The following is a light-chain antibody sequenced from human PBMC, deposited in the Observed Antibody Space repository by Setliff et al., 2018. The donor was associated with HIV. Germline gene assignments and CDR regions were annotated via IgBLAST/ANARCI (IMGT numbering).Light chain of an antibody. CDR1: SNDVGASQY. Sequence: QSALRQPASVSGSPGQSITISCTGSSNDVGASQYVSWYQQQPGKAPKLILYDVTTRPSGVSDRFSGSKSGDTASLTISGLQPEDEADYYCSSYTSSSSYVFGTGTKVTVL. CDR3: SSYTSSSSYV. V-gene: IGLV2-14*01. J-gene: IGLJ1*01. CDR2: DVT.